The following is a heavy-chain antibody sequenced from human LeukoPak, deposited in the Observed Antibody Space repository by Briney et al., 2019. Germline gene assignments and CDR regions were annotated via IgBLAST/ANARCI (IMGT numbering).Heavy chain of an antibody. V-gene: IGHV3-74*01. CDR1: GFTFSSYW. CDR2: INSDGSST. Sequence: GGSLRPSCAASGFTFSSYWMHWVRQAPGKGLVWVSRINSDGSSTTYADSVKGRFTISRDNAKNSLYLQMNSLRAEDTAVYYCARDRSDRLAVAGTSAFDYWGQGTLVTVSS. CDR3: ARDRSDRLAVAGTSAFDY. D-gene: IGHD6-19*01. J-gene: IGHJ4*02.